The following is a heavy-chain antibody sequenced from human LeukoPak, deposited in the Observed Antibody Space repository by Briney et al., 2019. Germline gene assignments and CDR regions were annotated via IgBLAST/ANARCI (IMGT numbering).Heavy chain of an antibody. D-gene: IGHD6-13*01. J-gene: IGHJ4*02. CDR1: GYTFTSYY. V-gene: IGHV1-46*01. CDR3: AIDRGIAAAGPIDC. CDR2: INPSGGST. Sequence: GASVTVSCKASGYTFTSYYMHWVRQAPGQELEWMGIINPSGGSTSYAQKFQGRVTMTRDTSTSTVYMELSSLRSEDTAVYYCAIDRGIAAAGPIDCWGQGTLVTVSS.